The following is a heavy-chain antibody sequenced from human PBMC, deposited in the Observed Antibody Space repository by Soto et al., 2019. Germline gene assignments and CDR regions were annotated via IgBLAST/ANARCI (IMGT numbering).Heavy chain of an antibody. J-gene: IGHJ5*02. CDR2: IYYSGST. CDR3: ARHPSDFWYDP. CDR1: AYTSRRTHI. Sequence: AYTSRRTHISACTCQPPGKGLEWIGSIYYSGSTYYNPSLKSRVTVSVDTSKNQFSLKLSSVTAADTAVYYCARHPSDFWYDPWAQGTLVTVS. V-gene: IGHV4-39*01.